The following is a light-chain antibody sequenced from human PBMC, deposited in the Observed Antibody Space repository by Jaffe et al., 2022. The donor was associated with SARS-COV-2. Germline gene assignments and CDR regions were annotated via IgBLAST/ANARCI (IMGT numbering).Light chain of an antibody. J-gene: IGKJ1*01. Sequence: DIQLTQSPSFLSASVGDRVTITCRASQGISSHLAWYQQKPGRAPKILIYAASTLQSGVSSRFSGSGSGTEFTLTISSLQPEDFATYYCQQLNSNPWTFGQGTNVEVK. CDR1: QGISSH. CDR3: QQLNSNPWT. V-gene: IGKV1-9*01. CDR2: AAS.